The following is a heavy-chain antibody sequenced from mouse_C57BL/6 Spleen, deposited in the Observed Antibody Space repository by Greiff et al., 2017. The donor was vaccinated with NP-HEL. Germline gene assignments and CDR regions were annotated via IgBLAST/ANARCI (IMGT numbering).Heavy chain of an antibody. Sequence: QVQLQQSGAELVKPGASVKISCKASGYAFSSYWMNWVKQRPGKGLEWIGQIYPGDGDTNYNGKFKGKATLTADKSSSTAYMQLSSLTSEDSAVYFCARGHDGYPWYFDVWGTGTTVTVSS. V-gene: IGHV1-80*01. CDR1: GYAFSSYW. J-gene: IGHJ1*03. CDR3: ARGHDGYPWYFDV. CDR2: IYPGDGDT. D-gene: IGHD2-3*01.